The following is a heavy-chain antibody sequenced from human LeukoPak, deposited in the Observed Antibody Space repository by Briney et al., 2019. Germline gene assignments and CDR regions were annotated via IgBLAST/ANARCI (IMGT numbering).Heavy chain of an antibody. CDR1: GFTFSSYS. Sequence: PGGSLRLSCAASGFTFSSYSMSWFRQAPGKGLEWVGFIRSKAYGGTTEYAASVKGRFTISRDDSKSIAYLQMNSLKTEDTAVYYCTRLTNYDSSGPRINNWGQGTLVTVSS. CDR2: IRSKAYGGTT. J-gene: IGHJ4*02. CDR3: TRLTNYDSSGPRINN. D-gene: IGHD3-22*01. V-gene: IGHV3-49*03.